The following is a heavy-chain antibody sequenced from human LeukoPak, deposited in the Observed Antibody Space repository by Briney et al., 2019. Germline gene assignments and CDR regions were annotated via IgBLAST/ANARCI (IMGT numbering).Heavy chain of an antibody. D-gene: IGHD1-1*01. CDR1: GGSISSYY. J-gene: IGHJ4*02. CDR3: ARGYKTGTTPSYGYYFDY. Sequence: SETLSLTCTVSGGSISSYYWSWIRQPPGKGLEWIGYIYYSGSTNYNPSLKSRVTISVDTSKNQFSLKLSSVTAADTAVYYCARGYKTGTTPSYGYYFDYWGQGTLVTVSS. V-gene: IGHV4-59*12. CDR2: IYYSGST.